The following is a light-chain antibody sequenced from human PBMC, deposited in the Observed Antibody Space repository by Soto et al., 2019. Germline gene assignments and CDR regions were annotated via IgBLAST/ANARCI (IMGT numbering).Light chain of an antibody. CDR3: QQYNNWPRT. CDR2: GAS. CDR1: QSVSTN. Sequence: EIVMTQSPATLSVSPGERATLSCRASQSVSTNLAWYQQKPGQAPRLLISGASTRATGIPARFSGSGSGTEFTLTISSLESEDFAVYYCQQYNNWPRTFGQGNKVEIK. V-gene: IGKV3-15*01. J-gene: IGKJ1*01.